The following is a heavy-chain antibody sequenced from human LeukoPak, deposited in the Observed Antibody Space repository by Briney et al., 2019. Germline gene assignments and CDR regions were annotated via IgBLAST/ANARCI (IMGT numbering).Heavy chain of an antibody. J-gene: IGHJ4*02. CDR2: IRYDGSNK. Sequence: GGSLRLSCAASGFTFSDYYMSWIRQAPGKGLEWVAFIRYDGSNKYYADSVKGRFTISRDNSKNTLYLQMNSLRAEDTAVYYCAKPTWCCWGQGTLVTVSS. CDR1: GFTFSDYY. D-gene: IGHD2-8*02. CDR3: AKPTWCC. V-gene: IGHV3-30*02.